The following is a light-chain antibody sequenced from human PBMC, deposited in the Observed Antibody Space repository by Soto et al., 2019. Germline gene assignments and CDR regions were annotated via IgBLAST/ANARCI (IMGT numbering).Light chain of an antibody. J-gene: IGKJ3*01. CDR1: QGISNY. Sequence: DIQMTQSPSSLSASVGDRVTITCRASQGISNYLAWYQQKPGKVPKLLIYAASTLQSGVPSRFSGSGSGTVFTLTISILQPEDVATYYSQKYNSAPFTFGPGTKVDIK. CDR3: QKYNSAPFT. V-gene: IGKV1-27*01. CDR2: AAS.